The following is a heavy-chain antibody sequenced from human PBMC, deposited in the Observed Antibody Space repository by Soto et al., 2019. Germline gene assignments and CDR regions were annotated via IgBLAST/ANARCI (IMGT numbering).Heavy chain of an antibody. V-gene: IGHV1-2*02. Sequence: GASVKVSCKASGYSFSDNQIHWLRRAPGQGLEWMGRINPKSDDTNYAQKLKGRVTMTRDTSIDTAYLELTGLTSDDTAIYYCARKHSLDYIRWGLDPWGQGTLVTVSS. J-gene: IGHJ5*02. CDR2: INPKSDDT. CDR3: ARKHSLDYIRWGLDP. D-gene: IGHD4-4*01. CDR1: GYSFSDNQ.